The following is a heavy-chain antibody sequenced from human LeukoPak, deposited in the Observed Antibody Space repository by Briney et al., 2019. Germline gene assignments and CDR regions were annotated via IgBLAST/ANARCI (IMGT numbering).Heavy chain of an antibody. CDR1: GGSISSYY. V-gene: IGHV4-59*01. CDR3: ARGLSLDYDFWSGYQVRANWFDP. Sequence: PSETLSLTCTVSGGSISSYYWSWIRQPPGKGLEWIGYIYYSGSTNYNPSLKSRVTISVDTSKNQFSLKLSSVTAADTAVYYCARGLSLDYDFWSGYQVRANWFDPWGQGTLVTVSS. D-gene: IGHD3-3*01. J-gene: IGHJ5*02. CDR2: IYYSGST.